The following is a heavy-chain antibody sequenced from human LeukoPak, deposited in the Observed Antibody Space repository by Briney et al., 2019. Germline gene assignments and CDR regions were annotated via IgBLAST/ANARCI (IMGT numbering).Heavy chain of an antibody. CDR2: ITCSSGYT. Sequence: GVSLRLSCAASGLNFSCYSLSWVRQAPGKGLEWVSSITCSSGYTYYADSVKGRFAISRDNAKNSPYLQMNSLRVEDTAVYYCARAPSYSGYVHGMEVWGQGTTVTVSS. V-gene: IGHV3-21*01. CDR3: ARAPSYSGYVHGMEV. CDR1: GLNFSCYS. J-gene: IGHJ6*02. D-gene: IGHD5-12*01.